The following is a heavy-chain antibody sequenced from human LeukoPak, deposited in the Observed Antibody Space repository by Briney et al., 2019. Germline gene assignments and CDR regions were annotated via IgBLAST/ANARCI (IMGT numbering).Heavy chain of an antibody. CDR2: IYHSGST. D-gene: IGHD3-9*01. CDR3: ARDTRLVPHAFDI. Sequence: PSGTLSLTCAVSGGSISSSNWWSWVRQPPGKGLEWIGEIYHSGSTNYNPSLKSRVTISVDKSKNQFSLKLSSVTAEDTAVYYCARDTRLVPHAFDIWGQGTMVTVSS. J-gene: IGHJ3*02. CDR1: GGSISSSNW. V-gene: IGHV4-4*02.